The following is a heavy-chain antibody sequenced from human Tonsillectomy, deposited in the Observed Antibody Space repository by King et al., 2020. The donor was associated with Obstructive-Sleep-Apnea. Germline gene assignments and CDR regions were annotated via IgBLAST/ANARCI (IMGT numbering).Heavy chain of an antibody. CDR2: FFSNDEK. Sequence: VTLKESGPVLVKPTETLTLTCTVSGFSLSNARMGVSWIRQPPVKALEWLAHFFSNDEKSYSTFLKSRLTISKDTSKSQVVLTMTNMDPVDTATYYCARVPAYYDILTIDYWGQGTLVTVSS. D-gene: IGHD3-9*01. CDR1: GFSLSNARMG. V-gene: IGHV2-26*01. CDR3: ARVPAYYDILTIDY. J-gene: IGHJ4*02.